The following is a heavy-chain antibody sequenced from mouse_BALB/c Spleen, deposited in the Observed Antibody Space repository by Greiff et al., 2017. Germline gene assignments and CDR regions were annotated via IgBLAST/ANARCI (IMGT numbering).Heavy chain of an antibody. V-gene: IGHV3-8*02. CDR2: ISYSGST. Sequence: VQLQQSGPSLVKPSQTLSLTCSVTGDSITSGYWNWIRKFPGNKLEYMGYISYSGSTYYNPSLKSRISITRDTSKNQYYLQLNSVTPEDTATYYCARSTYGNYGTWFAYWGQGTLVTVSA. CDR3: ARSTYGNYGTWFAY. J-gene: IGHJ3*01. D-gene: IGHD2-1*01. CDR1: GDSITSGY.